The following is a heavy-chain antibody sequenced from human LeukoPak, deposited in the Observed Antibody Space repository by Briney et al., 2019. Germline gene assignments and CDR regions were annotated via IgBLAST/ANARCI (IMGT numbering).Heavy chain of an antibody. CDR1: GFTFSSYA. D-gene: IGHD5-12*01. Sequence: PGRSLRLSCAASGFTFSSYAMHWVRQAPGKGLEWVAVISYDGSNKYYADSVKGRFTISRDNVKNSLYLQMNSLRVEDTAVYYCARARGGYDLDYWGQGTLVTVSS. CDR3: ARARGGYDLDY. J-gene: IGHJ4*02. V-gene: IGHV3-30-3*01. CDR2: ISYDGSNK.